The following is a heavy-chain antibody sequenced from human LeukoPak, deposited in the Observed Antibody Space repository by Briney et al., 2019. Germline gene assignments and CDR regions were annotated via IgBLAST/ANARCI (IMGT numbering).Heavy chain of an antibody. CDR3: ASSNHPDSSGYYYVPPYYFDY. V-gene: IGHV3-30-3*01. J-gene: IGHJ4*02. Sequence: EGSLRLSCAASGFTFSSYAMHWVRQAPGKGLEWVAVISYDGSNKYYADSVKGRFTISRDNSKNTLYLQMNSLRAEDTAVYYCASSNHPDSSGYYYVPPYYFDYWGQGTLVTVSS. CDR2: ISYDGSNK. CDR1: GFTFSSYA. D-gene: IGHD3-22*01.